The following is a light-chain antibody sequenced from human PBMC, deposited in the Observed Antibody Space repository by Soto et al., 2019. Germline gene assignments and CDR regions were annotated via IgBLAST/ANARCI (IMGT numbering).Light chain of an antibody. CDR1: QSVGNNY. Sequence: EIVLTQSPGTLSLSPGERATLSCRASQSVGNNYLAWYQQKPGQAPRLLISGASSRATGIPDRFSGSGSGTDFTLTIRRLEPEDFAVYYCQHYGISPTFGQGTKVEIK. CDR2: GAS. CDR3: QHYGISPT. V-gene: IGKV3-20*01. J-gene: IGKJ1*01.